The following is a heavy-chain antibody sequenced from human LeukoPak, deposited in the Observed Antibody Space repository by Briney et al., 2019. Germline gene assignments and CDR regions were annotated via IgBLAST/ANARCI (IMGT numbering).Heavy chain of an antibody. CDR2: IYHSGST. V-gene: IGHV4-38-2*02. Sequence: PSETLSLTCSVSGFSISSGYYWGWVRQPPGKGLDWIGIIYHSGSTYYNLSLKSRVTMSVDTSKNQFSLKLSSVTAADTAVYYCARRISGAWFDPWGQGTLVTVSS. CDR3: ARRISGAWFDP. J-gene: IGHJ5*02. D-gene: IGHD2-15*01. CDR1: GFSISSGYY.